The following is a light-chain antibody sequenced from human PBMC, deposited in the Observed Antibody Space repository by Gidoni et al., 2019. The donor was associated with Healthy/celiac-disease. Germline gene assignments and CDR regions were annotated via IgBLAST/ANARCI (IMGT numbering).Light chain of an antibody. CDR3: MQGTHWPRT. J-gene: IGKJ1*01. CDR2: KVS. V-gene: IGKV2-30*01. CDR1: QSLVSSDGNTY. Sequence: DVVMPQSPLSLPVTLGQPASISCRSSQSLVSSDGNTYLNWFQQRPGQSPRRLIYKVSNRDSGVPDRFSGSGSGTDFTLKISRVEAEDVGVYYCMQGTHWPRTFGQGTKVEIK.